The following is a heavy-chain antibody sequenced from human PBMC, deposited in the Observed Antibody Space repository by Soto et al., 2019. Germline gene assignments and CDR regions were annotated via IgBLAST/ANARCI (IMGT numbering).Heavy chain of an antibody. CDR3: ASLTFATLPRLY. Sequence: QPGGSLRLSCAASGFTVSSNYMSWVRQAPGKGLEWVSVIYSGGSTYYADSVKGRFTISRDNSENTLYLQMNSLRAEDTAVYYCASLTFATLPRLYWGQGTLVTVSS. CDR1: GFTVSSNY. CDR2: IYSGGST. V-gene: IGHV3-53*01. J-gene: IGHJ4*02. D-gene: IGHD3-16*01.